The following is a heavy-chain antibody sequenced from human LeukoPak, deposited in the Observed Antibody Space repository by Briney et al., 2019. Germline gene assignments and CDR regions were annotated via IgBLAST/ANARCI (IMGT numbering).Heavy chain of an antibody. CDR3: AVLGRGYYYGMDV. Sequence: KPSETLSLTCAVYGGSFSGYYWSWIRQPPGKGLEWIGEINHSGSTNYNPSLKSRVTISVDTSKNQFSLKLSSVTAADTAVYYCAVLGRGYYYGMDVWGQGTTVTVSS. D-gene: IGHD2-8*02. CDR2: INHSGST. V-gene: IGHV4-34*01. CDR1: GGSFSGYY. J-gene: IGHJ6*02.